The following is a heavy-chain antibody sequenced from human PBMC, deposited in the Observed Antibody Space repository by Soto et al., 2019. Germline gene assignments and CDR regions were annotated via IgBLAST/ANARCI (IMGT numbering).Heavy chain of an antibody. CDR2: IYYSGST. CDR1: GGSISSGGYY. D-gene: IGHD6-13*01. J-gene: IGHJ4*02. Sequence: QVQLQESGPGLVKPSQTLSLTCTVSGGSISSGGYYWSWIRQHPGKGLEWLGYIYYSGSTYYNPSLKIRVTISVATSKNQFSLERRSVTAADTAVYYCARGSSSWAFDYWGQGTLVTVSS. V-gene: IGHV4-31*03. CDR3: ARGSSSWAFDY.